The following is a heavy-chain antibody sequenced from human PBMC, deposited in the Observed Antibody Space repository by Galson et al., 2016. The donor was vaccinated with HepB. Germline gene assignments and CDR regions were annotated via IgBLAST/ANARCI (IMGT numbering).Heavy chain of an antibody. CDR2: ISHRGST. CDR3: ARDLQDCSTISCHYTGFYYYYGMDV. Sequence: SETLSLTCTVSGDSISSSNWWSWVRQPPGKGLEWIGEIGEISHRGSTNYNPSLKSRVNISADKSKNQFSLKLSSVTAADTAVYYCARDLQDCSTISCHYTGFYYYYGMDVWGQGTTVTVSS. V-gene: IGHV4-4*02. D-gene: IGHD2-2*01. J-gene: IGHJ6*02. CDR1: GDSISSSNW.